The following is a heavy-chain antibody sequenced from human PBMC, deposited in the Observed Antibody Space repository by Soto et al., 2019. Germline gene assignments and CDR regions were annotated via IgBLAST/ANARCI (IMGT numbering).Heavy chain of an antibody. D-gene: IGHD1-26*01. Sequence: QVQLQQWGAGLLKPSETLSLTCAVYGGSFSGYYWSWIRQPPGKGLEWIGEINHSGSTNYNPSLKSRVTISVDTSKNQFSLKLSSVTAADTAVYYCARGIGRVGATKLRVSGGMDVWGQGTTVTVSS. CDR1: GGSFSGYY. CDR2: INHSGST. CDR3: ARGIGRVGATKLRVSGGMDV. J-gene: IGHJ6*02. V-gene: IGHV4-34*01.